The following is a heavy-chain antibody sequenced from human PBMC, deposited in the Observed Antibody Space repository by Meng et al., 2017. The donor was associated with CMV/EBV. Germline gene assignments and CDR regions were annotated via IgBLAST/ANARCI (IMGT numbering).Heavy chain of an antibody. CDR1: GFTFSSYW. CDR3: AERERFLEWLLYDY. CDR2: ISGSGGST. J-gene: IGHJ4*02. Sequence: GGSLRLSCAASGFTFSSYWMSWVRQAPGKGLEWVSAISGSGGSTYYADSVKGRFTISRDNSKNTLYLQMNSLRAEDTAVYYCAERERFLEWLLYDYWGQGTLVTVSS. V-gene: IGHV3-23*01. D-gene: IGHD3-3*01.